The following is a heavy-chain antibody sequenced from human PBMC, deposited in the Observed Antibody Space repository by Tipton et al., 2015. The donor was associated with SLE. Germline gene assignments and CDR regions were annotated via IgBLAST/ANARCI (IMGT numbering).Heavy chain of an antibody. D-gene: IGHD4-11*01. V-gene: IGHV1-69-2*01. CDR2: VDPEDGET. J-gene: IGHJ5*02. CDR1: GYTFTDYY. Sequence: QSGAEVKKPGATVKISCKASGYTFTDYYMHWVQQAPGKGLEWMGRVDPEDGETIYAEKFQGRVTIIADTSTDTAYMELSSLRSEDTAVYYCATATVQSWFDPWGQGTLVTVSS. CDR3: ATATVQSWFDP.